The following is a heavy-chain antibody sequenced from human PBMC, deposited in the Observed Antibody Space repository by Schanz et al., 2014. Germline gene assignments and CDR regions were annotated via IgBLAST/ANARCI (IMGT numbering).Heavy chain of an antibody. J-gene: IGHJ4*02. D-gene: IGHD3-22*01. CDR1: GYNFNRHD. V-gene: IGHV1-2*06. CDR3: ARERDYYDNSGSSYYFDY. Sequence: QVQLVQSGPEVKKPGASVRLSCKASGYNFNRHDISWVRQAPGQGLEWMGQINPNSGATIYAQNFQGRVTMTRDTSKSTAYMELRSLRSDDTAVFYCARERDYYDNSGSSYYFDYWGQGTLVTVSS. CDR2: INPNSGAT.